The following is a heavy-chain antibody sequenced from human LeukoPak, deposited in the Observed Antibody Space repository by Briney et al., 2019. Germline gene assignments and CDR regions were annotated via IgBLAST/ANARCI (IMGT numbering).Heavy chain of an antibody. D-gene: IGHD6-13*01. CDR2: TYYRSKWYN. CDR1: GDSVSSNSAA. CDR3: ASSPKESIAAENWFDP. Sequence: SQTLSLTCAISGDSVSSNSAAWNWIRQSPSRGLEWLGRTYYRSKWYNDYAVSVKSRITINPDTSKNRFSLQLNSVTPEDTAVYYCASSPKESIAAENWFDPWGQGTLVTVSS. J-gene: IGHJ5*02. V-gene: IGHV6-1*01.